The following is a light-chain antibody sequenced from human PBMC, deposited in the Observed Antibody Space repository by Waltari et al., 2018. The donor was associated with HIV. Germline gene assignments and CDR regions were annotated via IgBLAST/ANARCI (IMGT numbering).Light chain of an antibody. J-gene: IGLJ3*02. CDR2: HDH. CDR3: AAWDDSLSGFV. CDR1: GSNIGSRT. V-gene: IGLV1-44*01. Sequence: QSVLTQPPSLSAAPGHKINISCSGGGSNIGSRTVHWYQQLPSRAPKLIIDHDHRRPSGVSDRFTASKSGTSASLFISKLLAADEATYYCAAWDDSLSGFVFGGGT.